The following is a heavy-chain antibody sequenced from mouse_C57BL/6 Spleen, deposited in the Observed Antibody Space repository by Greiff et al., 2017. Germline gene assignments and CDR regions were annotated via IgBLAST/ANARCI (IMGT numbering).Heavy chain of an antibody. D-gene: IGHD2-2*01. J-gene: IGHJ2*01. CDR3: ARAGGYLYYFDY. V-gene: IGHV1-54*01. Sequence: VQLQQSGAELVRPGTSVKVSCKASGYAFTNYLIEWVKQRPGQGLEWIGVINPGSGGTNYNEKFKGKATLTADKSSSTAYMQLSSLTSEDSAVYVCARAGGYLYYFDYWGQGTTLTVSS. CDR1: GYAFTNYL. CDR2: INPGSGGT.